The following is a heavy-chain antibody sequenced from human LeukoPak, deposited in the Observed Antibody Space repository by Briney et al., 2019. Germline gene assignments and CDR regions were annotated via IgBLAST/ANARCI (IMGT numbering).Heavy chain of an antibody. J-gene: IGHJ5*02. Sequence: ASVKVSCKASGYPFTGYYLHWVRQAPGQGLEWMGWINPNSGGTNYAQKFQGRVTMTRDTSISTAYMELSRLRSDDTAVYYCARGSKELRGWFDPWGQGTLVTVSS. D-gene: IGHD1-26*01. CDR3: ARGSKELRGWFDP. V-gene: IGHV1-2*02. CDR1: GYPFTGYY. CDR2: INPNSGGT.